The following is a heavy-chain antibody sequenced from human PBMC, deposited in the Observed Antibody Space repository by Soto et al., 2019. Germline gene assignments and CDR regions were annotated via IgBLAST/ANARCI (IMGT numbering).Heavy chain of an antibody. D-gene: IGHD1-26*01. CDR1: GFTFSGSA. CDR3: TSFSPSPLTLIVGALYYYYGMDV. CDR2: IRSKANSYAT. V-gene: IGHV3-73*02. J-gene: IGHJ6*02. Sequence: EVQLVESGGGLVQPGGSLKLSCAASGFTFSGSAMHWVRQASGKGLEWVGRIRSKANSYATAYAASVKGRFTISRDDSKNNAYLQMNSLKTEDAAVYYCTSFSPSPLTLIVGALYYYYGMDVWGQGTTVTVSS.